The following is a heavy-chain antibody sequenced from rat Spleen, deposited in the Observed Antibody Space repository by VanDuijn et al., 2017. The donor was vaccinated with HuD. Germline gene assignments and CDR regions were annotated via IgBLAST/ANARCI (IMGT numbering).Heavy chain of an antibody. CDR1: GFTFSAYY. CDR2: ISYDGSNT. D-gene: IGHD1-9*01. Sequence: EVQLVESDGGLVQPGRSLKLSCAASGFTFSAYYMAWVRQAPTKGLEWVALISYDGSNTYYRDSVKGRFTISRDNAESTLYLQMDSLRSEDTAIYYCARPTTGIPFNYWGQGVMVTVSS. J-gene: IGHJ2*01. CDR3: ARPTTGIPFNY. V-gene: IGHV5-29*01.